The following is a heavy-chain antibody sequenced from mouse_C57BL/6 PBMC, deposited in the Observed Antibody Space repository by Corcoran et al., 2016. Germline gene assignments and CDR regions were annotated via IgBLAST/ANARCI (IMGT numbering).Heavy chain of an antibody. V-gene: IGHV1-81*01. CDR2: IYPRSGNT. D-gene: IGHD2-3*01. J-gene: IGHJ2*01. CDR1: GYTFTSYG. Sequence: QVQLQQSGAELARPWASVKLSCKASGYTFTSYGLSWVKQRTGQGLEWIGEIYPRSGNTYYNAKFKGKATLTADKSSSTAYMELRSLTSEDSAVYFCAREGDGYYVCWGQGTTLTVSS. CDR3: AREGDGYYVC.